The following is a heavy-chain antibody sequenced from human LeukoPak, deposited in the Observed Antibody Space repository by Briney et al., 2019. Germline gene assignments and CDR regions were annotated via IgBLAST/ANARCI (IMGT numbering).Heavy chain of an antibody. CDR1: GFTFSSYS. D-gene: IGHD3-10*01. J-gene: IGHJ4*02. CDR2: ISSSSSYI. Sequence: GGSLRLSCAASGFTFSSYSMNWVRQAPGKGLEWVSSISSSSSYIYYADSVKGRFTISRDNAKNSLYLQMNSLRAEDTAVYYCARAEAAGNVLVWFGELSPFDYWGQGTLVTVSS. V-gene: IGHV3-21*01. CDR3: ARAEAAGNVLVWFGELSPFDY.